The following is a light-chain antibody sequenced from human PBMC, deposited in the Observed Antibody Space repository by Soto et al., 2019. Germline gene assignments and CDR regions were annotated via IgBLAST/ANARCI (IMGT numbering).Light chain of an antibody. V-gene: IGLV2-14*01. Sequence: QSALTQPASVSGSPGQSITISCTGISSDVGGYNYVSWYQQHPDKAPKLMIYDVSNRRSGVSNRFSGSKSGNMASLTISGLQAEDEADYYCYSYTSSSTVLFGGGTKVTVL. CDR3: YSYTSSSTVL. CDR2: DVS. J-gene: IGLJ2*01. CDR1: SSDVGGYNY.